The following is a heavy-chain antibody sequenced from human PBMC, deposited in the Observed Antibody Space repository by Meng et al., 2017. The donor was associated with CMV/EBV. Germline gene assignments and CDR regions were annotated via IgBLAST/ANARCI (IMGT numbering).Heavy chain of an antibody. J-gene: IGHJ6*02. Sequence: LSLTCAASGFTFSSYEMNWVRQAPGKGLEWVSYVSSSGSTIYYADSVKGRFTISRDNAKNSLYLQMNSLRAEDTAVYYCARNGGDRGAAAPWLIYYYYGMDVWRQGTTVTVSS. CDR2: VSSSGSTI. CDR1: GFTFSSYE. V-gene: IGHV3-48*03. D-gene: IGHD6-13*01. CDR3: ARNGGDRGAAAPWLIYYYYGMDV.